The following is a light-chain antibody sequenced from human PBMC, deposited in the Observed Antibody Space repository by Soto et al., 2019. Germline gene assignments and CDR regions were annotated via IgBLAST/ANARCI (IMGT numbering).Light chain of an antibody. CDR1: QDISNY. CDR3: QHYHNLPFT. Sequence: DIQMTQSPSSLSASVGDRVTITCQASQDISNYLSWYQQKPGKAPKLLIYDAANLQTGVPSKFSGGRSGTHFALTIISLQPEDIATYYCQHYHNLPFTFGPGTKVDVK. V-gene: IGKV1-33*01. J-gene: IGKJ3*01. CDR2: DAA.